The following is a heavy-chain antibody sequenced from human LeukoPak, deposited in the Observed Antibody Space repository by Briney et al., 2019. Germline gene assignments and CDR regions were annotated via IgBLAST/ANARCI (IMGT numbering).Heavy chain of an antibody. CDR1: GFTFSSYS. CDR2: ISSSSSTI. Sequence: GGSLRLSCAASGFTFSSYSMNWVRQAPGKGLEWVSYISSSSSTIYYADSVKGRFTISRDNAKNSLYLQMNSLRDEDTAVYYCARGLSYYDFWSGYQGMDVWGQGTTVTVSS. V-gene: IGHV3-48*02. J-gene: IGHJ6*02. D-gene: IGHD3-3*01. CDR3: ARGLSYYDFWSGYQGMDV.